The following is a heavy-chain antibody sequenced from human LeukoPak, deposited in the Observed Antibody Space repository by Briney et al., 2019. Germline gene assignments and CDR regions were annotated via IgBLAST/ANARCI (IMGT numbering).Heavy chain of an antibody. Sequence: GGSLRLSCAASGFTFSSYSMNWVRQAPGKGLEWVSSISSSSSYIYYADSVKGRFTISRDNAKSSLYLQMNSLRAEDTAVYYCARDGSSAYYGSGSYYNNYYYGMDVWGQGTTVTVSS. J-gene: IGHJ6*02. V-gene: IGHV3-21*01. D-gene: IGHD3-10*01. CDR1: GFTFSSYS. CDR3: ARDGSSAYYGSGSYYNNYYYGMDV. CDR2: ISSSSSYI.